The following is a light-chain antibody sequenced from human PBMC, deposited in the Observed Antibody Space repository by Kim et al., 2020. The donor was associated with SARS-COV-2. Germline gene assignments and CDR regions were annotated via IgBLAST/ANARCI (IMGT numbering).Light chain of an antibody. Sequence: SVSPEERVTLSCRASQYISSNLAWYQHKPGQAPRLLIHGASTRATGIPARFSGSGSGTDFTLTISSLQSEDFAVYYCQQYYNWPRTFGQGTKVDIK. CDR1: QYISSN. J-gene: IGKJ1*01. V-gene: IGKV3D-15*01. CDR2: GAS. CDR3: QQYYNWPRT.